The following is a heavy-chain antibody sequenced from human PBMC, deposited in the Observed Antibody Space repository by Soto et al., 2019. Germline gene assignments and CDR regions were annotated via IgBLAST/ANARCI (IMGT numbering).Heavy chain of an antibody. CDR2: IWYDGSNK. J-gene: IGHJ4*02. Sequence: GGSLRLSCAASGFTFSSYGMHWVRQAPGKGLEWVAVIWYDGSNKYYADSVKGRFTISRDNSKNTLYLQMNSLRAEDTAVYYCARDNIPLSSPTDYFDYWGQGTLVTVSS. CDR1: GFTFSSYG. CDR3: ARDNIPLSSPTDYFDY. V-gene: IGHV3-33*01.